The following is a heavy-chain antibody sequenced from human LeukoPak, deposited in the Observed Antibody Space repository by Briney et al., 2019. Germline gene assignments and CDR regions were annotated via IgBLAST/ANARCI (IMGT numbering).Heavy chain of an antibody. D-gene: IGHD3-16*01. Sequence: QTLSLTCGICGDNGSSNRASWKWVRQAPSRRIEWIGRTYYRSKWYNDYAISVRRRITINPDTSKDHFSLQLNSVTPDDTAVYYCARDWGTLTDGFDIWGQGTMVIVSS. CDR3: ARDWGTLTDGFDI. CDR1: GDNGSSNRAS. V-gene: IGHV6-1*01. J-gene: IGHJ3*02. CDR2: TYYRSKWYN.